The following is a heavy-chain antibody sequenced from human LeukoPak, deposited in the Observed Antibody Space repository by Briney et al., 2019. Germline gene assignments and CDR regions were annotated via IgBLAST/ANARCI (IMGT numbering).Heavy chain of an antibody. D-gene: IGHD5-24*01. CDR2: IYYGGST. V-gene: IGHV4-59*01. J-gene: IGHJ3*02. Sequence: SETLSLTCAVSGGSTSNFYWNWIRQPPGKGLEWIGYIYYGGSTSYNPSLKSRVTISVDTAKNQFSLKLNSVTAADTALYYCARGKDGEQYNTFDIWGQGTMVTVSS. CDR1: GGSTSNFY. CDR3: ARGKDGEQYNTFDI.